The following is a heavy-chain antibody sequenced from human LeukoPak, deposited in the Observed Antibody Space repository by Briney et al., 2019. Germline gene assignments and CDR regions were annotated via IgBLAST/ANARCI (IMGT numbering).Heavy chain of an antibody. CDR3: ARGPAAVHP. Sequence: PSETLSLTGAVHGYSLTNHYWIWIRQPPGKGLEWIAEVLHTGSTNCNPSFKSRVTVSVDTSKNQFFLNLTSVTAADTAVYYCARGPAAVHPWGRGILVTVSS. CDR1: GYSLTNHY. J-gene: IGHJ5*02. D-gene: IGHD6-13*01. CDR2: VLHTGST. V-gene: IGHV4-34*12.